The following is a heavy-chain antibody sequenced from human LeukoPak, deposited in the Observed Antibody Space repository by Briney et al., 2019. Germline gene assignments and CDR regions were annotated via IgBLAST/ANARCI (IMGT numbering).Heavy chain of an antibody. J-gene: IGHJ4*02. CDR2: IYYSGST. CDR3: ARHMSGDYEFDY. CDR1: GGSFTSDY. D-gene: IGHD4-17*01. V-gene: IGHV4-39*01. Sequence: PSETLSLTCTVYGGSFTSDYWTWIRQPPGKGLEWIGSIYYSGSTYYNPSLKSRVTISVDTSKNQFSLKLSSVTAADTAVYYCARHMSGDYEFDYWGQGTLVTVSS.